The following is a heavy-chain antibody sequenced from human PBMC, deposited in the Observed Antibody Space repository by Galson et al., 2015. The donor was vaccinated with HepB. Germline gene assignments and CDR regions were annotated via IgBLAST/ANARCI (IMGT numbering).Heavy chain of an antibody. V-gene: IGHV3-53*01. Sequence: SLRLSCAASGFSVYSNYMNWVRQAPGKGLEWVSLIYSSSSSTNYVDFVRGRFTISRDTSKNTVYLQMSRLRADDTAIYYCAQLGTGYWGRGTLVTVSS. CDR3: AQLGTGY. D-gene: IGHD7-27*01. CDR1: GFSVYSNY. CDR2: IYSSSSST. J-gene: IGHJ4*02.